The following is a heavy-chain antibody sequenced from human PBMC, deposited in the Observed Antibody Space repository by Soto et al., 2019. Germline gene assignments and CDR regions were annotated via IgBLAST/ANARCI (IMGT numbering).Heavy chain of an antibody. CDR1: GYTFSNYG. CDR2: ISLYSDGT. Sequence: QVQLVQSGGEVKRPGASVKVYCKTSGYTFSNYGITWVRQAPGQPLEWLGWISLYSDGTNYAQKFQGRVSMTTDTSTTTAYMELRSLRSDDPAVYYGARVVPVAAAWFGPWGQGTLVNVSS. J-gene: IGHJ5*02. CDR3: ARVVPVAAAWFGP. D-gene: IGHD2-2*01. V-gene: IGHV1-18*01.